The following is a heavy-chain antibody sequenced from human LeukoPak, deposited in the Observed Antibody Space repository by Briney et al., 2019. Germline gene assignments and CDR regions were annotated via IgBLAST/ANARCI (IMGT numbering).Heavy chain of an antibody. CDR3: AKDPSGWGETYFDY. D-gene: IGHD6-19*01. Sequence: SETLSLTCTVSGGSISSSSYYWGWIRQPPGKGLEWIGSIYYSGSTYYNPSLKSRVTISVDTSKNQFSLKLSSVTAADTAVYYCAKDPSGWGETYFDYWGQGTLVTVSS. CDR2: IYYSGST. CDR1: GGSISSSSYY. V-gene: IGHV4-39*07. J-gene: IGHJ4*02.